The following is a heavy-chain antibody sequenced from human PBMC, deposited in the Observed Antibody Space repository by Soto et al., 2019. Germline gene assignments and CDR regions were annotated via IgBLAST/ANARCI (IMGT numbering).Heavy chain of an antibody. Sequence: EVQLVESGGGLVQPGGSLRLSCAASGFTFSSYWMHWVRQAPGKGLVWVSRIKSDGSSTSYADSVKGRFTISRDNAKNTLYLEMNSLRAEDTAVYYCTRGRWELLPFDYWGQGTLVTVSS. J-gene: IGHJ4*02. V-gene: IGHV3-74*01. D-gene: IGHD1-26*01. CDR3: TRGRWELLPFDY. CDR1: GFTFSSYW. CDR2: IKSDGSST.